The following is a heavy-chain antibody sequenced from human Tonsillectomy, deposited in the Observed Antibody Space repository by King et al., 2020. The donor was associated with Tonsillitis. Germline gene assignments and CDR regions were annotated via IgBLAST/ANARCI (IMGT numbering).Heavy chain of an antibody. CDR2: IRSSSSNI. CDR1: GFTFSSFS. D-gene: IGHD3-22*01. CDR3: ARDSYDSSGYVTASG. J-gene: IGHJ4*02. V-gene: IGHV3-48*02. Sequence: VQLVESGGGVVQPGGCLRLSCAASGFTFSSFSMHWVSQAPGKGLEWGSYIRSSSSNIYYADSVKGRFTIYRDNAKNSLYLQMNSLRDEDSAVYYCARDSYDSSGYVTASGWGQGTLVTVSS.